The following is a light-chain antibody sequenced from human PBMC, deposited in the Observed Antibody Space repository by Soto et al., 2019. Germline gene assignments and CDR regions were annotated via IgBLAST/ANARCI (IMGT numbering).Light chain of an antibody. V-gene: IGLV1-47*01. Sequence: QSVLTQPPSASGTPGQRVTISCSGSSSNIGSNFVYWYQQLPGTAPKLLIYRNNQRPPGVPDRFSGSKSGTSASLAISELRSEDEADYYCAAWDDSRSHEVFGGGTKVTVL. CDR3: AAWDDSRSHEV. J-gene: IGLJ2*01. CDR1: SSNIGSNF. CDR2: RNN.